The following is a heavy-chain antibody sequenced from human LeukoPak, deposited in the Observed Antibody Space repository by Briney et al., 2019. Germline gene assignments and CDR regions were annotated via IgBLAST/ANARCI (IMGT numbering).Heavy chain of an antibody. CDR1: GGSISSSSYY. D-gene: IGHD6-13*01. J-gene: IGHJ1*01. V-gene: IGHV4-39*01. CDR2: IYYSGTT. Sequence: SETLSLTCTVSGGSISSSSYYWGWIRQPPGKGLEWIGSIYYSGTTYYNPSLKSRVTISVDTSKNQFSLKLSSVTAADTAVYYCARGPDLYSSSWYESEYFQHWGQGTLVTVSS. CDR3: ARGPDLYSSSWYESEYFQH.